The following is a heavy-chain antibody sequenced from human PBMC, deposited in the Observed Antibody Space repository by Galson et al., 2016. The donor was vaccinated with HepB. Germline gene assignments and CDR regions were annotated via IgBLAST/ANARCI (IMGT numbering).Heavy chain of an antibody. D-gene: IGHD3-10*01. Sequence: QSGAEVKKPGESLTISCQGSGYTFTSYWIYWVRQMPGNGLEWMGRIDPSDSLTTYSPSFQGHITLSADTSIRTAYLRWRSLQASDTAMYYCAIIMYGAGSYSSDYWGQGTLVTVSS. CDR3: AIIMYGAGSYSSDY. J-gene: IGHJ4*02. CDR2: IDPSDSLT. CDR1: GYTFTSYW. V-gene: IGHV5-10-1*01.